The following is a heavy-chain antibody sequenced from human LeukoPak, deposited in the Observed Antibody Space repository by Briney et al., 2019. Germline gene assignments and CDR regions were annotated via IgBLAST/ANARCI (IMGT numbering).Heavy chain of an antibody. D-gene: IGHD3-22*01. CDR2: IYYSGST. J-gene: IGHJ4*02. Sequence: PSETLSLTCTVSGGSISSYYWSWIRQPPGKGLEGIGYIYYSGSTNYNPSLKSRVTISVDTSKNQFSLKLSSVTAADTAVYYCARAGIYHYDSSGYYDYWGQGTLVTVSS. V-gene: IGHV4-59*01. CDR3: ARAGIYHYDSSGYYDY. CDR1: GGSISSYY.